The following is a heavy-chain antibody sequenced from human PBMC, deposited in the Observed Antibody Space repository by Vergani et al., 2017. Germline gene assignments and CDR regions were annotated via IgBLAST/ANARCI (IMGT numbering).Heavy chain of an antibody. CDR1: GGTFSSSV. Sequence: QVHLVQSGAEVKKPGSSVKVSCKASGGTFSSSVISWVRQAPGQGLEWMGRIVPIFGTANYAQNFQGRVAITADKSTSTAYMELTSLRSEDTAVYYCARDVSDFWSGSIFDYWGQGTLVTVSS. CDR2: IVPIFGTA. CDR3: ARDVSDFWSGSIFDY. V-gene: IGHV1-69*06. D-gene: IGHD3-3*01. J-gene: IGHJ4*02.